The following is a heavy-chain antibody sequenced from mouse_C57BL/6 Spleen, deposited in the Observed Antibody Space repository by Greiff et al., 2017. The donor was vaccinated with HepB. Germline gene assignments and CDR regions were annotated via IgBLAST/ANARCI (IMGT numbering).Heavy chain of an antibody. CDR1: GFNIKDDY. CDR2: IDPENGDT. D-gene: IGHD2-4*01. J-gene: IGHJ4*01. V-gene: IGHV14-4*01. CDR3: TRITTGTYYAMDY. Sequence: VQLKESGAELVRPGASVKLSCTASGFNIKDDYMHWVKQRPEQGLEWIGWIDPENGDTEYASKFQGKATITADTSSNTAYLQLSSLTSEDTAVYYCTRITTGTYYAMDYWGQGTSVTVSS.